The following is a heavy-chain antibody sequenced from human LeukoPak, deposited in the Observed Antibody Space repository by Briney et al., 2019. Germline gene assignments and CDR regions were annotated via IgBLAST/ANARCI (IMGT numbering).Heavy chain of an antibody. D-gene: IGHD6-13*01. Sequence: SETLSLTCAVYGGSFSGYYWSWIRQPPGKGLEWIGEIYHSGSTNYNPSLKSRVTISVDKSKNQFSLKLSSVTAADTAVYYCARVAAAADYWGQGTLVTVSS. CDR3: ARVAAAADY. J-gene: IGHJ4*02. CDR2: IYHSGST. CDR1: GGSFSGYY. V-gene: IGHV4-34*01.